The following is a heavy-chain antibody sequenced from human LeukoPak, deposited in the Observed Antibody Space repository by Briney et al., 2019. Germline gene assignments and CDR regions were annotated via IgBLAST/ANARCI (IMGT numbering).Heavy chain of an antibody. J-gene: IGHJ4*02. CDR1: GGSISSSSYY. V-gene: IGHV4-39*01. CDR3: VRRLGVPVD. Sequence: PSETLSLTCTVSGGSISSSSYYWGWIRQPPGKGLEWIGSIYYSGSTYYNPSLKSRVTISVDTSKNQFSLKLSSVTAADTAVYYCVRRLGVPVDWGQGTLVTVSS. CDR2: IYYSGST. D-gene: IGHD2-8*01.